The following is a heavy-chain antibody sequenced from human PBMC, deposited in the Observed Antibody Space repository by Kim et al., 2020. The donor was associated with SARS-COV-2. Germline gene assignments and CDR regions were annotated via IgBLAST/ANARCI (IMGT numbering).Heavy chain of an antibody. CDR1: GGSISSYY. CDR3: AGYYYDY. D-gene: IGHD3-10*01. Sequence: SETLSLSCTVSGGSISSYYWSWIRQPPGKGLEWIGYVYYSGNTNYNPSLNNNPSPKSRVTMSVDTSENQFSLRLSSVTAADTAVYYCAGYYYDY. CDR2: VYYSGNT. V-gene: IGHV4-59*13. J-gene: IGHJ4*01.